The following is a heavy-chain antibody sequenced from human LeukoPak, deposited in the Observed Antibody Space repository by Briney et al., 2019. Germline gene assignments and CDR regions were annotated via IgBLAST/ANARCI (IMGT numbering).Heavy chain of an antibody. CDR1: GFTFSSYG. CDR2: ISAYNGNT. Sequence: GRSLRLSCAASGFTFSSYGMHWVRQAPGQGLEWMGWISAYNGNTNYAQKLQGRVTMTTDTSTSTAYMELRSLRSDDTAVYYCARGYERQIFDYWGQGTLVTVSS. V-gene: IGHV1-18*01. CDR3: ARGYERQIFDY. D-gene: IGHD1-1*01. J-gene: IGHJ4*02.